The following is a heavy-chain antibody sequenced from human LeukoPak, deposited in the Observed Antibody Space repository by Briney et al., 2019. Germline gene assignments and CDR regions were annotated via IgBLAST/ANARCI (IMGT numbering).Heavy chain of an antibody. J-gene: IGHJ4*02. CDR3: ARGDDSGYYDCFDY. Sequence: GGSLRLSCAASGFTVDSNYLSWVRQAPGTGLEWVSTIYTGGNTYYAASVKGRFTISRDFSKNTVFLHMNSLRAEDTAMYYCARGDDSGYYDCFDYWGQGALVTVSS. V-gene: IGHV3-53*01. CDR1: GFTVDSNY. CDR2: IYTGGNT. D-gene: IGHD3-22*01.